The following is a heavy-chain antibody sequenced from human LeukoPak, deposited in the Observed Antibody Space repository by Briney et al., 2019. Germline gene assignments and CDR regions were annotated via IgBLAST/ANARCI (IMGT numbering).Heavy chain of an antibody. CDR3: AKDYRDVWGSNRDRFCNWFDP. Sequence: GGSLRLSCTTSGFTFSSYAMNWVRQAPGKGLEWVSAISGSGGSTYYADSVKGRFTISRDNSKNTLYLQMNSLRAEDTAVYYCAKDYRDVWGSNRDRFCNWFDPWGQGTLVTVSS. CDR2: ISGSGGST. V-gene: IGHV3-23*01. D-gene: IGHD3-16*02. J-gene: IGHJ5*02. CDR1: GFTFSSYA.